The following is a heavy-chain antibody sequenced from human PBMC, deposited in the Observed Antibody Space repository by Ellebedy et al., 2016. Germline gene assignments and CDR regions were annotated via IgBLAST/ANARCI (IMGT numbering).Heavy chain of an antibody. CDR3: ADLGF. CDR1: GFTFSSYW. CDR2: INFDGRTT. V-gene: IGHV3-74*01. D-gene: IGHD7-27*01. Sequence: GESLKISXAASGFTFSSYWMNWVRQAPGKGLVWVALINFDGRTTTHADSVKGRFTISRDNSKNTLYLQMNTLRAGDTAVYYCADLGFWGQGTLVTVSS. J-gene: IGHJ4*02.